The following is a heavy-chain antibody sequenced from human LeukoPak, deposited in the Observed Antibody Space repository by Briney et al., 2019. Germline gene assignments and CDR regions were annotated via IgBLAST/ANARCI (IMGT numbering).Heavy chain of an antibody. CDR2: IYYSGST. CDR3: ARDRWYYDILTGYRPRYFDY. CDR1: GGSISSGSYY. V-gene: IGHV4-61*01. J-gene: IGHJ4*02. D-gene: IGHD3-9*01. Sequence: PSQTLSLTCTVSGGSISSGSYYWSWIRQPPGKGLEWIGYIYYSGSTNYNPSLKSRVTISVDTSKNQFSLKLSSVTAADTAVYYCARDRWYYDILTGYRPRYFDYWGQGTLVTVSS.